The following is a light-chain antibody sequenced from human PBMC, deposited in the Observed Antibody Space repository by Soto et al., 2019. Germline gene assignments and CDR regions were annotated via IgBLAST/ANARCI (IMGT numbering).Light chain of an antibody. CDR3: QQYGSSPRT. Sequence: DVQLTQSPSTLSASVVYRVTITWRASQSISSYLAWYQQKPGKAPKLLIYKASSLESGVPSRFSGSGSGTDFTLTISTLEPEDFAVYYCQQYGSSPRTFGLGTKVDIK. J-gene: IGKJ1*01. V-gene: IGKV1-5*03. CDR1: QSISSY. CDR2: KAS.